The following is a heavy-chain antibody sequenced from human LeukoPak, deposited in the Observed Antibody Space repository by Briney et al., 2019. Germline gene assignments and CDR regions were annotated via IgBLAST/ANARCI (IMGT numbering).Heavy chain of an antibody. D-gene: IGHD4-23*01. Sequence: GGSLRLSCAASGFTFSSYAMSWVRQATGKGLEWVSAISGSGGSTYYADSVKGRFTISRDNSKETLCLQMNSLRAEDTAVYYWAKERGDGNSLGYWGQGTLVTVSS. CDR2: ISGSGGST. J-gene: IGHJ4*02. CDR1: GFTFSSYA. CDR3: AKERGDGNSLGY. V-gene: IGHV3-23*01.